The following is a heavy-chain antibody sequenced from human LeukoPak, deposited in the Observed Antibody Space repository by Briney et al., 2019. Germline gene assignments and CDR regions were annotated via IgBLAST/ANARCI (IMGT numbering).Heavy chain of an antibody. V-gene: IGHV4-59*01. Sequence: SETLSLTCTVSGCSINSYYWSWLRQPPGKGLEWIGYIYYSGSPNYNPSLKSRVTISVDTSKNQFSLILTSVTAADTAVYFCAGGGTFIRGAADYWGQGTLVTVSS. CDR2: IYYSGSP. CDR1: GCSINSYY. D-gene: IGHD3-10*01. J-gene: IGHJ4*02. CDR3: AGGGTFIRGAADY.